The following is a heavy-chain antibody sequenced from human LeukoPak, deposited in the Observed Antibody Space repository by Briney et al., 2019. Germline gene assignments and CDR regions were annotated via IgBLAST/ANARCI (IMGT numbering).Heavy chain of an antibody. D-gene: IGHD3-10*01. Sequence: ASVKVSCKASGYIFTGYYMHWVRQAPGQGLEWMGRINPNSGGTNYAQKFQGRVTMTRDTSISTAYMELSRLRSDDTAVYYCASGGPGGSIYYYYYYMDVWGKGTTVTVSS. CDR3: ASGGPGGSIYYYYYYMDV. V-gene: IGHV1-2*06. CDR2: INPNSGGT. J-gene: IGHJ6*03. CDR1: GYIFTGYY.